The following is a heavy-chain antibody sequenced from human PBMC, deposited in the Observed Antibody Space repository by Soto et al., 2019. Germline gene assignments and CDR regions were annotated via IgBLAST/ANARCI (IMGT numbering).Heavy chain of an antibody. V-gene: IGHV3-72*01. CDR2: TGNKANSYTT. Sequence: EVQLVESGGGLVQPGGSLRLSCAAAGLIVSDHYMDWVRQAPGKGLEWVGRTGNKANSYTTEYVASVKGRFTISRDDSKNSFYLQMSSVRAEDSAVYYCANRAGAKEGFDYWGQGVLVTGSS. CDR3: ANRAGAKEGFDY. D-gene: IGHD1-26*01. J-gene: IGHJ4*02. CDR1: GLIVSDHY.